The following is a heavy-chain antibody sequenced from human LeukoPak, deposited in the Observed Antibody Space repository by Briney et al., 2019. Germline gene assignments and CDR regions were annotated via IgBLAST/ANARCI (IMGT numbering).Heavy chain of an antibody. CDR3: AKDLRHSSGYYGTDAFDI. D-gene: IGHD3-22*01. J-gene: IGHJ3*02. CDR1: GFTFSSYA. CDR2: ISGSGGST. V-gene: IGHV3-23*01. Sequence: PGGSLRLSCAASGFTFSSYAMSSVRQAPGKGLEWVSAISGSGGSTYYADSVKGRFTISRDNSKNTPYLQMNSLRAEDTAVYYCAKDLRHSSGYYGTDAFDIWGQGTMVTVSS.